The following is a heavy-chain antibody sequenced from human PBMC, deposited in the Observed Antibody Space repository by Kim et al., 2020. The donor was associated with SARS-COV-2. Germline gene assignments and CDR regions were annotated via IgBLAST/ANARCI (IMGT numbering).Heavy chain of an antibody. V-gene: IGHV3-11*05. Sequence: GGSLRLSCAASGFTFSDYYMTWIRQAPGKGLERVSYISSCGSYIAYAEPVKGRFSISRDNAKKSLFLQKNSLGAEDTAVDYCARVSPRSSSWYWF. CDR2: ISSCGSYI. D-gene: IGHD6-13*01. CDR3: ARVSPRSSSWYWF. J-gene: IGHJ5*01. CDR1: GFTFSDYY.